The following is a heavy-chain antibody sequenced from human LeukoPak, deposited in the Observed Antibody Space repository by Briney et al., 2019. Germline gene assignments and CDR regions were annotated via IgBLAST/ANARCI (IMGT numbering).Heavy chain of an antibody. D-gene: IGHD1-26*01. CDR2: IYHSGST. CDR1: GGSISSTYY. J-gene: IGHJ4*02. Sequence: PSETLSLTCTVSGGSISSTYYWGWIRQPPGKGLEWIGSIYHSGSTYYNPSLKSRVTISVDTSKNQFSLKLSSVTAADTAVYYCARSLSIVGAHFDYWGQGTLVTVSS. V-gene: IGHV4-38-2*02. CDR3: ARSLSIVGAHFDY.